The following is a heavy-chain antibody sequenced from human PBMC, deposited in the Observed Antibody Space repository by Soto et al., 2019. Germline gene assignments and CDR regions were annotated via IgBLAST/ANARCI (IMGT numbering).Heavy chain of an antibody. V-gene: IGHV1-69*01. CDR1: GGTFSSYA. CDR3: ARDQGTTYYYGMAV. CDR2: IIPIFGTA. D-gene: IGHD1-7*01. Sequence: QVQLVQSGAEVKKPGSSVKVSCKASGGTFSSYAISWVRQAPGQGLEWMGGIIPIFGTANYAQKFRGRVTITADESTSEDDMERKSLKAEDTAVYYCARDQGTTYYYGMAVWGQGTTVTVSS. J-gene: IGHJ6*02.